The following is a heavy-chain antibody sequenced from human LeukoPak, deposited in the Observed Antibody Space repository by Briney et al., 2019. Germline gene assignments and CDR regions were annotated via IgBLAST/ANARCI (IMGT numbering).Heavy chain of an antibody. J-gene: IGHJ4*02. CDR1: GVSITSYY. D-gene: IGHD6-13*01. CDR2: IYTSGST. Sequence: SETLSLTCTVSGVSITSYYWSWIRQPPGKGLEWIVYIYTSGSTNYNPSLKSRVTISVDTSKNQFSLKLSSVTAADTAVYYCARHVGTLIAAAIKSWGQGTLVTVSS. CDR3: ARHVGTLIAAAIKS. V-gene: IGHV4-4*09.